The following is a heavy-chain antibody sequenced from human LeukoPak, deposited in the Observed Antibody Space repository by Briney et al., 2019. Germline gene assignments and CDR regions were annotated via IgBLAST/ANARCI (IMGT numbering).Heavy chain of an antibody. D-gene: IGHD1-26*01. Sequence: ASVKVSCKASGYTFTSNDINWVRQATGQGLEWMGWINPNSGNTGYAQKFQGRVTITRNTSITTAYLELSSLRSEDTAVYYCAGVVGATAGIIRFDAWGLGTLVTVSS. V-gene: IGHV1-8*01. CDR2: INPNSGNT. CDR1: GYTFTSND. J-gene: IGHJ5*02. CDR3: AGVVGATAGIIRFDA.